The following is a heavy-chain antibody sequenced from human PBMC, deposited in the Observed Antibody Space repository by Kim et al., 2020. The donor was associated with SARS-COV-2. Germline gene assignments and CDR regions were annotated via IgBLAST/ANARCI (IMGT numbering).Heavy chain of an antibody. CDR2: VYHSGTT. J-gene: IGHJ4*02. D-gene: IGHD3-3*01. CDR1: GGSISSNDYY. CDR3: AADGDFWSSTRFDS. V-gene: IGHV4-39*01. Sequence: SETLSLTCTVSGGSISSNDYYWGWIRQPPGKGLEWIGSVYHSGTTYYNPSLKSRVSISIDTSNNQFSLKLTSVTAADTAVFYCAADGDFWSSTRFDSWGQGTLVTVSS.